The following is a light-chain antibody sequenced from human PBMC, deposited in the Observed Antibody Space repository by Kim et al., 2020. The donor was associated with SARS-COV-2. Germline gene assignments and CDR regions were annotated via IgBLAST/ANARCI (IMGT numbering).Light chain of an antibody. CDR2: LNSDGSH. CDR3: QTWDTGIWV. V-gene: IGLV4-69*01. J-gene: IGLJ3*02. CDR1: SGHSSYA. Sequence: QPVLTQSPSASASLGASVTLTCTLSSGHSSYAIAWHQQQPEKGPRYLMILNSDGSHTKGDGIPDRFSGSSSGAERFLSISSLQSEDEADYYCQTWDTGIWVFGGGTKLTVL.